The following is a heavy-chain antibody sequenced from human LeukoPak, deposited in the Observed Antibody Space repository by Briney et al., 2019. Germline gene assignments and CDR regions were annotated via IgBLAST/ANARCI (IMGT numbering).Heavy chain of an antibody. CDR1: GFTFSSYG. D-gene: IGHD4-17*01. V-gene: IGHV3-33*01. CDR2: IWYDGSNK. Sequence: GGSLRLSCAASGFTFSSYGMHWVRQAPGKGLEWVAVIWYDGSNKYYADSVEGRFTISRDNSKNTLYLQMNSLRAEDTAVYYCARDLTGATVTTYFDYWGQGTLVTVSS. J-gene: IGHJ4*02. CDR3: ARDLTGATVTTYFDY.